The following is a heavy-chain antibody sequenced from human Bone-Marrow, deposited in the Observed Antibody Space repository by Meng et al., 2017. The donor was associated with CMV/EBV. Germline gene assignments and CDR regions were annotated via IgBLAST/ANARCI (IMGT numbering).Heavy chain of an antibody. V-gene: IGHV3-30-3*02. CDR3: AKDGRRRRDYDAGRYRPCYGMDV. CDR2: ISYDGVHK. CDR1: GFTFSSFA. D-gene: IGHD4/OR15-4a*01. Sequence: GESLKISCAASGFTFSSFAMHWVRQSPGKGLEWVAVISYDGVHKSYGDSVKGRFTTSRDNTQNTHDLQMSNLRPEDTALYYCAKDGRRRRDYDAGRYRPCYGMDVWGQGTTVTVSS. J-gene: IGHJ6*02.